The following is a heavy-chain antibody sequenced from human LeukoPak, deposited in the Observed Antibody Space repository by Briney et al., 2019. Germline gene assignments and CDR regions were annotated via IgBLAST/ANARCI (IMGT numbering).Heavy chain of an antibody. CDR1: GFTFSSYG. J-gene: IGHJ4*02. D-gene: IGHD6-6*01. Sequence: GRSLRLSCAASGFTFSSYGMHWVRQAPGKGLEWVAVISYDGSNKYYADSVEGRFTISRDNSKNTLYLQMNSLRAEDTAVYYCAKQYRRRIADYYFDYWGQGTLVTVSS. CDR2: ISYDGSNK. V-gene: IGHV3-30*18. CDR3: AKQYRRRIADYYFDY.